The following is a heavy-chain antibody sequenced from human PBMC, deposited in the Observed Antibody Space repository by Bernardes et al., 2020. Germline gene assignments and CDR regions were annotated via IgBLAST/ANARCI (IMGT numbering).Heavy chain of an antibody. CDR2: ISWNSGSI. J-gene: IGHJ4*02. CDR3: AKDKGTYYYGSGSQGYYFDY. Sequence: GGSLRLSCAAPGFTFDDYAMHWVRQAPGKGLEWVSGISWNSGSIGYADSVKGRFTISRDNAKNSLYLQMNSLRAEDTALYYCAKDKGTYYYGSGSQGYYFDYWGQGTLVTVSS. D-gene: IGHD3-10*01. CDR1: GFTFDDYA. V-gene: IGHV3-9*01.